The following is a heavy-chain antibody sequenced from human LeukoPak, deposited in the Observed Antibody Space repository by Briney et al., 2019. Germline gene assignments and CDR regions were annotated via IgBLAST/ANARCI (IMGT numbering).Heavy chain of an antibody. CDR1: GFTFSSYN. Sequence: PGGSLRLSCAASGFTFSSYNMNWVRQAPGKGLEWVSCISGGRTYIYYAGSVKGRFTISRDNAKNSLYLEMNSLRVEDTAIYYCARDEGFFYGMDVWGQGTTVTVSS. V-gene: IGHV3-21*01. CDR2: ISGGRTYI. D-gene: IGHD3-3*01. CDR3: ARDEGFFYGMDV. J-gene: IGHJ6*02.